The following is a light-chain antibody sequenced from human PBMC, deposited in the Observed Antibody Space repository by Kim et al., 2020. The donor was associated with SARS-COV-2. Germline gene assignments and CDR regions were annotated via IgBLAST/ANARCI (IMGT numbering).Light chain of an antibody. CDR1: QSISSQ. CDR3: QQSYITPFT. Sequence: ASVGDRVTITCRTTQSISSQLDWYQQKPGRAPKLLISAASTLQGGVPSRFSGSGSETDFTLTISSLLPEDFATYFCQQSYITPFTFGPGTKVDIK. J-gene: IGKJ3*01. CDR2: AAS. V-gene: IGKV1-39*01.